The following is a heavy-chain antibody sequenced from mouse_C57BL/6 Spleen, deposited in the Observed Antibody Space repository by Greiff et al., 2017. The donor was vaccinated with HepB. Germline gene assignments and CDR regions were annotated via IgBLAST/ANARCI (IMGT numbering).Heavy chain of an antibody. CDR2: IYPGNSDT. J-gene: IGHJ4*01. Sequence: VQLQQSGTVLARPGASVKMSCKTSGYTFTSYWMHWVKQRPGQGLEWIGAIYPGNSDTSYNQKFKGKAKLTAVTSASTAYMELSSLTNEDSAVYYCTREDMVTTGYAMDYWGQGTSVTVSS. CDR3: TREDMVTTGYAMDY. V-gene: IGHV1-5*01. D-gene: IGHD2-2*01. CDR1: GYTFTSYW.